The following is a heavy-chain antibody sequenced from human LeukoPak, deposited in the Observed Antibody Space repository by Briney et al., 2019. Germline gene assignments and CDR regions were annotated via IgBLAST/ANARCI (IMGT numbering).Heavy chain of an antibody. CDR1: GGSISSYY. Sequence: SETLSLTCTVSGGSISSYYWSWIRQSPGKGLEWIGNIYYSGSTNYNPSLKSRVTISVDTSKNQFSLKVSSVTAADTAVYYCARRDSIGYYNYWGQRTLVTVSS. CDR3: ARRDSIGYYNY. D-gene: IGHD3-22*01. J-gene: IGHJ4*02. V-gene: IGHV4-59*08. CDR2: IYYSGST.